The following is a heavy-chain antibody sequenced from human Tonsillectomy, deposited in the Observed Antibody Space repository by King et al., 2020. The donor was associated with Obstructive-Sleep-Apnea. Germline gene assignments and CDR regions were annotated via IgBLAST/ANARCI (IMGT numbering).Heavy chain of an antibody. Sequence: QLQESGPGLVKPSQTLSLTCTVSGCSISSGGYYWSWIRQHPGKGLEWFGYIYYSGSTYYNPSLKSRVTISVDTSKNQFSLKLSSVTAADTAVYYCAREGSSWFVGGFDPWGQGTLVTVSS. CDR2: IYYSGST. V-gene: IGHV4-31*03. D-gene: IGHD6-13*01. CDR3: AREGSSWFVGGFDP. CDR1: GCSISSGGYY. J-gene: IGHJ5*02.